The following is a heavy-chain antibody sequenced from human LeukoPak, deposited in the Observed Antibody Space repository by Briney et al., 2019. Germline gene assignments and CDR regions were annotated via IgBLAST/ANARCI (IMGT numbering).Heavy chain of an antibody. Sequence: PSETLSLTCTVSGGSISSYYWSWIRQSPGKGLEWIGYIYHRGNTNYNPSLKSRVTISLDTSKNQFSLKLSSVTAADTAVYYCARYRPSESRSGEVTSLDYWGQGTLVTVSS. CDR1: GGSISSYY. CDR3: ARYRPSESRSGEVTSLDY. V-gene: IGHV4-59*01. J-gene: IGHJ4*02. CDR2: IYHRGNT. D-gene: IGHD3-3*01.